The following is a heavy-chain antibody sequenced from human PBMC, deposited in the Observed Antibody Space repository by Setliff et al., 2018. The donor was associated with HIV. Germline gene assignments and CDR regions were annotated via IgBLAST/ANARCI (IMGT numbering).Heavy chain of an antibody. V-gene: IGHV3-43*01. J-gene: IGHJ4*02. Sequence: LSLTCAASGFTFDDYTMHWVRQRPAKGLEWVSLINWDDDNTYYAYSVKGRFTISRDNSKNSLFLQMTSLRTEDTAVYYCTIDLVDPPAFGLDYWGQGTLVTVS. CDR3: TIDLVDPPAFGLDY. D-gene: IGHD3-3*02. CDR1: GFTFDDYT. CDR2: INWDDDNT.